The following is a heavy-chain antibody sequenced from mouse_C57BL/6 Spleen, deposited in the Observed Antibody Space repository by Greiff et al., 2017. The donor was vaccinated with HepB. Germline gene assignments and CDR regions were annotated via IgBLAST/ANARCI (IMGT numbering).Heavy chain of an antibody. D-gene: IGHD1-1*01. CDR1: GYTFTDYE. CDR2: IDPETGGT. J-gene: IGHJ2*01. V-gene: IGHV1-15*01. Sequence: VQLQQSGAELVRPGASVTLSCKASGYTFTDYEMHWVKQTPVHGLEWIGAIDPETGGTAYNQKFKGKAILTADKSSSTAYMELRSLTSEDSAVYYWTDYYGSSGPQYYFDYWGQVTTLTVSS. CDR3: TDYYGSSGPQYYFDY.